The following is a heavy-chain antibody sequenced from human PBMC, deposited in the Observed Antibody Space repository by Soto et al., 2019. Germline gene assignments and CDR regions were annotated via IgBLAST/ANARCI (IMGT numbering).Heavy chain of an antibody. D-gene: IGHD3-10*01. V-gene: IGHV1-2*02. Sequence: ASVKVSCKASGYTFTGYYMHWVRQAPGQGLEWMGWINPNSGGTNYAQKFQGRVTMTRDTSTSTVYMELSSLRSEDTAVYYCARDAGYGSGNWFDPWGQGTLVTVSS. CDR2: INPNSGGT. J-gene: IGHJ5*02. CDR1: GYTFTGYY. CDR3: ARDAGYGSGNWFDP.